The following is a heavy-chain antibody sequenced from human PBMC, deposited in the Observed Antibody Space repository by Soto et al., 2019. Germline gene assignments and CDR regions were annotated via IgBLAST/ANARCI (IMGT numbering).Heavy chain of an antibody. V-gene: IGHV4-61*01. Sequence: SETLSLTCTVSGDSVTSVSDYWSWIRQPPGKGLEWIGYIYYSGSADYSPSLGSRVTISIDTSKNQFSLKLTSVTAADTAVYYCARGVGFGYYYYHMDLWGQGTTVTVSS. CDR2: IYYSGSA. CDR1: GDSVTSVSDY. D-gene: IGHD3-10*01. J-gene: IGHJ6*02. CDR3: ARGVGFGYYYYHMDL.